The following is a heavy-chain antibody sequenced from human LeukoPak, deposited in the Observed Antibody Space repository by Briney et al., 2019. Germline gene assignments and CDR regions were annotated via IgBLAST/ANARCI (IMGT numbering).Heavy chain of an antibody. CDR3: ARSDYHNSGSHTVFDAFDI. D-gene: IGHD3-10*01. V-gene: IGHV4-59*13. CDR1: GGSISGYY. CDR2: IDDSGNT. J-gene: IGHJ3*02. Sequence: PETLSLTCTVSGGSISGYYWSWIRRPPGMRLEWIGYIDDSGNTNYNPSLKSQVTISVDKSKNQFSLKLSFVTAADTAMYYCARSDYHNSGSHTVFDAFDIWGQGTRVTVSS.